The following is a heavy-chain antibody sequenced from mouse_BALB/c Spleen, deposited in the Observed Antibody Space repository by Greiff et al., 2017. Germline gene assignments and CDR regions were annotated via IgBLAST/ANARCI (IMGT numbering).Heavy chain of an antibody. Sequence: QVPLKQSGAELMKPGASVKISCKATGYTFSSYWIEWVKQRPGHGLEWIGEILPGSGSTNYNEKFKGKATFTADTSSNTAYMQLSSLTSEDSAVYYCARSSYYGSSRNYAMDYWGQGTSVTVSS. V-gene: IGHV1-9*01. CDR2: ILPGSGST. CDR3: ARSSYYGSSRNYAMDY. CDR1: GYTFSSYW. J-gene: IGHJ4*01. D-gene: IGHD1-1*01.